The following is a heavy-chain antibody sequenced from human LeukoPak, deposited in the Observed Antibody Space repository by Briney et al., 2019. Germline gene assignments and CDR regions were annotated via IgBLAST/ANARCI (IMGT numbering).Heavy chain of an antibody. CDR1: GYDFTDYG. CDR3: ARGGTNYFDN. J-gene: IGHJ4*02. CDR2: MRPYDGDT. Sequence: ASVKVSCKTSGYDFTDYGITWVRQAPGQGLEWMGWMRPYDGDTFYAQRLQGRVTLTTDSSTNTAYMELRSLRAVDTAVYYCARGGTNYFDNWGQGTLVTVSS. D-gene: IGHD3-16*01. V-gene: IGHV1-18*01.